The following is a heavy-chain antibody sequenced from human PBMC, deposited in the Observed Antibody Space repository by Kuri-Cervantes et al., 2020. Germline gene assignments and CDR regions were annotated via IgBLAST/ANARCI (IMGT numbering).Heavy chain of an antibody. CDR1: GFTFSSYA. CDR3: ARDRRSSSGSYAAY. CDR2: ISYDGSNK. D-gene: IGHD1-26*01. V-gene: IGHV3-30-3*01. J-gene: IGHJ4*02. Sequence: GGSLRLSCAASGFTFSSYAMHWVRQAPGKGLEWVAVISYDGSNKYYADSVKGRFTISRDNSRNFLYQQMNSLRAGDTAVYYCARDRRSSSGSYAAYWGRGTLVTVSS.